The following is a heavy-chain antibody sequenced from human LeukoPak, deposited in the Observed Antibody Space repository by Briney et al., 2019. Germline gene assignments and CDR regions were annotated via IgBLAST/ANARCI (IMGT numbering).Heavy chain of an antibody. D-gene: IGHD3-22*01. Sequence: GASVKVSCKASGYTFTSYAMNWVRQAPGQGLEWMGWINTNTGNPTYAQGFTGRFVFSLDTSVSTAYLQISSLKAEDTAVYYCARVGEYYYDSSGYWDCWGQGTLVTVSS. CDR3: ARVGEYYYDSSGYWDC. V-gene: IGHV7-4-1*02. CDR1: GYTFTSYA. CDR2: INTNTGNP. J-gene: IGHJ4*02.